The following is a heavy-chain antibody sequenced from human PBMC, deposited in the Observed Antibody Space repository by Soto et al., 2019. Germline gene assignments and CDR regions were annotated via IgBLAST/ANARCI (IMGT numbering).Heavy chain of an antibody. J-gene: IGHJ4*02. CDR1: GGSISSYY. Sequence: PSETLSLTCTVSGGSISSYYWSWIRQPPGKGLEWIGSIYYSGSTYYNPSLKSRVTISVDTSKNQFSLKLSSVTAADTAVYYCARLRSSSSRGFDYWGQGTLVTVSS. V-gene: IGHV4-59*08. CDR3: ARLRSSSSRGFDY. D-gene: IGHD6-6*01. CDR2: IYYSGST.